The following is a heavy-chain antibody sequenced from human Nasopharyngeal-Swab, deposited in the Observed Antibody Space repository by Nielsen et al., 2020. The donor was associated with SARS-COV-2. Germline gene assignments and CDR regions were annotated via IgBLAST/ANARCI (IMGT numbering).Heavy chain of an antibody. Sequence: GESLKISCAASGFTFSSYGMHWVRQAPGKGLEWVAVISYDGSNKYYADSVKGRFTISRDNSKNTLYLQMNSLRAEDTAVYYCAGALLLFLDYWGQGTLVTVSS. CDR2: ISYDGSNK. CDR3: AGALLLFLDY. V-gene: IGHV3-30*03. J-gene: IGHJ4*02. D-gene: IGHD3-10*01. CDR1: GFTFSSYG.